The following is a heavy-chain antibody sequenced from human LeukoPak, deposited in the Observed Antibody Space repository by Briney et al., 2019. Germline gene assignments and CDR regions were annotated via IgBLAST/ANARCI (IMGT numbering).Heavy chain of an antibody. Sequence: SVKVSCKASGGTFSSYAISWVRQAPGQGLEWMGRIIPILGIANYAQKFQGRVTITADKSTSTAYMELSSLRSEDTAVYYRASRDGYNYYYGMDVWGQGTTVTVSS. CDR3: ASRDGYNYYYGMDV. J-gene: IGHJ6*02. CDR1: GGTFSSYA. D-gene: IGHD5-12*01. V-gene: IGHV1-69*04. CDR2: IIPILGIA.